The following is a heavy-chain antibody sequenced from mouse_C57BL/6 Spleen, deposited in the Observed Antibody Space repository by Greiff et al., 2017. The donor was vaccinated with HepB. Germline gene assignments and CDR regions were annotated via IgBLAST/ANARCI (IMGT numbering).Heavy chain of an antibody. CDR1: GFTFSDYG. J-gene: IGHJ4*01. CDR2: ISSGSSTI. Sequence: EVQLVESGGGLVKPGGSLKLSCAASGFTFSDYGMHWVRQAPEKGLEWVAYISSGSSTIYYADTVKGRFTISRDNAKTTLFLQMTSLRSEDTAMYYCARREKDYAMDYWGQGTSVTVSS. CDR3: ARREKDYAMDY. V-gene: IGHV5-17*01.